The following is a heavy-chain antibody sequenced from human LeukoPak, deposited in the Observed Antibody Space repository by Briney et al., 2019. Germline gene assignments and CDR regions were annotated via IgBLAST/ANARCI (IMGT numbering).Heavy chain of an antibody. V-gene: IGHV1-69*05. D-gene: IGHD3-22*01. CDR2: IIPIFGTA. Sequence: SVKVSCKASGGPFSSYAISWVRPAPGQGLEWMGRIIPIFGTANYAQKFQGRVTITTDESTSTAYMELSSLRSEDTAVYYCARERGGSGYCDIWGQGTMVTVSS. CDR3: ARERGGSGYCDI. J-gene: IGHJ3*02. CDR1: GGPFSSYA.